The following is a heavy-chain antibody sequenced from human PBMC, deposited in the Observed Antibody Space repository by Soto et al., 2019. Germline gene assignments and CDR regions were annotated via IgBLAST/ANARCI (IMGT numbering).Heavy chain of an antibody. CDR3: ARDGSLNWFDP. V-gene: IGHV4-59*01. J-gene: IGHJ5*02. CDR1: GGSISSYH. Sequence: SETLSLTCTVSGGSISSYHWSWIRQPPGKGLEWIGYIYYSGSTNYNPSLKSRVTISVDTSKNQFSLKLSSVTAADTAVYYCARDGSLNWFDPWGQGTLVTVSS. CDR2: IYYSGST.